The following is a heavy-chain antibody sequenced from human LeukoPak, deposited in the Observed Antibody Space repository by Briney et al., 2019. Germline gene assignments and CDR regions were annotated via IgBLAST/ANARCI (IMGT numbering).Heavy chain of an antibody. J-gene: IGHJ4*02. Sequence: PGGSLRLSCAASGFTFSNYAMSWVRQAPGKGLEWVSAIRGSGTSTYYADSVKGRFTISRDNSKNTLYLQMNSLRADDTAVYYCAKVTDYGSGTYYNRGFDYWGQGRLVTVSS. V-gene: IGHV3-23*01. CDR3: AKVTDYGSGTYYNRGFDY. CDR1: GFTFSNYA. CDR2: IRGSGTST. D-gene: IGHD3-10*01.